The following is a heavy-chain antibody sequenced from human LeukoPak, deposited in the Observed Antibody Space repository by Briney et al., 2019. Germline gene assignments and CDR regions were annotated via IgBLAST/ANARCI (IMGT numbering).Heavy chain of an antibody. J-gene: IGHJ4*02. V-gene: IGHV3-30-3*01. D-gene: IGHD3-10*01. CDR2: ISYDGSNK. Sequence: GGSLRLSCAASGFTFSSYAMHWVRQAPGKGLEWLAVISYDGSNKYNADSVKGRFTISRDNSKNTLHLQMNSLRVEDTAVYYCARAVPDSITGNYFDYWGQGTLVTVSS. CDR3: ARAVPDSITGNYFDY. CDR1: GFTFSSYA.